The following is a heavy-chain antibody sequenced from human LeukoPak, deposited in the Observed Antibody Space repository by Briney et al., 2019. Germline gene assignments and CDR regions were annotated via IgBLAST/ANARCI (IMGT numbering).Heavy chain of an antibody. J-gene: IGHJ3*02. CDR1: GYTFTGYY. CDR3: ARGDVPLRYFDWFHPRGAFDI. Sequence: GASVKVSCMASGYTFTGYYMHWVRQAPGQGLEWMGRINPNSGGTNYAQKFQGRVTMTRDTSISTAYMELSRLRSDDTAVYYCARGDVPLRYFDWFHPRGAFDIWGQGTMVTVSS. V-gene: IGHV1-2*06. CDR2: INPNSGGT. D-gene: IGHD3-9*01.